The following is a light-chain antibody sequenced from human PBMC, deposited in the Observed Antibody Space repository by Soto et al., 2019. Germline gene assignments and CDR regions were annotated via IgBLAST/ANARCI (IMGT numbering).Light chain of an antibody. V-gene: IGLV2-14*01. CDR3: SSFTSSYTYV. CDR2: DVT. Sequence: QSALTQPASVSGSPGQSITISCTGTSSDVGGYTYVSWYQQHPGKAPKLMIYDVTNRPSGVSNRFSGSKSGNTASLTISGIQAEDEADYYCSSFTSSYTYVFGTGTKVTVL. CDR1: SSDVGGYTY. J-gene: IGLJ1*01.